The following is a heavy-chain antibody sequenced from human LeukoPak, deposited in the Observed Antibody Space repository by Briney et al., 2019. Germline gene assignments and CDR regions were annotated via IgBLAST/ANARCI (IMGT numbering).Heavy chain of an antibody. Sequence: ASVKVSCKASGYTFTTYFIHWVRQAPGKGLEWMGVINPSSGGTTFYAQKFLGRVTMTRDTSTSKVYMELSSLRSEDTAVYYCARGLSSGYYYFDYWGQGTLVTVSS. CDR3: ARGLSSGYYYFDY. CDR1: GYTFTTYF. V-gene: IGHV1-46*01. CDR2: INPSSGGTT. D-gene: IGHD6-19*01. J-gene: IGHJ4*02.